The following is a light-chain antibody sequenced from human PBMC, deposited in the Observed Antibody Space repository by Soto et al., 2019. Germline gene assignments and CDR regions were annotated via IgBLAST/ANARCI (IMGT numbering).Light chain of an antibody. CDR2: GAS. V-gene: IGKV3-15*01. CDR1: QSVRND. Sequence: EIVMTQSPATLSVSPGERVTLFCRASQSVRNDLAWYQQKPGKAPRVLVYGASTTATGVPARFSGSGSGTEFSLTISSLQSEDFAVYYCKQYNNWYSFGQGTKLEIK. CDR3: KQYNNWYS. J-gene: IGKJ2*03.